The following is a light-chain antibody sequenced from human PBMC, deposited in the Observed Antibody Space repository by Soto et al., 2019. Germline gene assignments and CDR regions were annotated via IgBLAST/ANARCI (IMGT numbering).Light chain of an antibody. V-gene: IGKV3-20*01. Sequence: ENVLTQSPGTLSLSPGERATLSCRASQTVSSYLTWYQQRPGQAPRLLISGASRRATGIPDRFSGSGSGTVFTFIISRLEPEDFALYYCQQYGTSPITFGQGTRLEIK. CDR1: QTVSSY. CDR2: GAS. CDR3: QQYGTSPIT. J-gene: IGKJ5*01.